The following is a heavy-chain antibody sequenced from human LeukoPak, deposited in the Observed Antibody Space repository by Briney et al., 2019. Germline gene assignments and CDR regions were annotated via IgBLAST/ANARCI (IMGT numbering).Heavy chain of an antibody. CDR3: ATRTRSGSYRTDDY. CDR2: IIPIFGTA. Sequence: SVKVSCKASGYTFTNYALNWVRQAPGQGLEWMGGIIPIFGTAIYAQKFQGRVTMTEDTSTDTAYMELSSLRSEDTAVYYCATRTRSGSYRTDDYWGQGTLVTVSS. J-gene: IGHJ4*02. CDR1: GYTFTNYA. V-gene: IGHV1-69*06. D-gene: IGHD1-26*01.